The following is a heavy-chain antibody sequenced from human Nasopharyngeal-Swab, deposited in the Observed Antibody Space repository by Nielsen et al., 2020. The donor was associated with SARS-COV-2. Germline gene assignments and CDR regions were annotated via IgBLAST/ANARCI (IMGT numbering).Heavy chain of an antibody. CDR1: GFTFRSHA. V-gene: IGHV3-23*01. J-gene: IGHJ6*02. CDR3: AKAPYLRGLDV. D-gene: IGHD2-21*01. CDR2: ISGSGDTK. Sequence: GESLKISCAASGFTFRSHAMSWVRQAPGKGLEWVSIISGSGDTKYYADSVKDRFTISRDNSKNTLFLQTNSLRVEDTAVYYCAKAPYLRGLDVWGQGTTVTVSS.